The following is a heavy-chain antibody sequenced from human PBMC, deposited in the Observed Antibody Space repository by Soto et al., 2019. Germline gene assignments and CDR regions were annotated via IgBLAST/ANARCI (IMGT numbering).Heavy chain of an antibody. CDR1: AGSISSSSHY. CDR3: TRHDSADPSAYYYDSSGYYYVDS. Sequence: SETLSLTCTVSAGSISSSSHYWGWIRQPPGKGLEWIGSAYYTGSTYYNPSLKSRVTISVDTSKNQISLNLSSVTAADTAIYYCTRHDSADPSAYYYDSSGYYYVDSWGQGTLVTVSS. CDR2: AYYTGST. J-gene: IGHJ4*02. V-gene: IGHV4-39*01. D-gene: IGHD3-22*01.